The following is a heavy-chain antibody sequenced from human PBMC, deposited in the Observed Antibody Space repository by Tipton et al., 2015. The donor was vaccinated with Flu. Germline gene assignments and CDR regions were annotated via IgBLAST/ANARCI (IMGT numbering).Heavy chain of an antibody. Sequence: SLRLSCAASGFTFSTYWMTWIRQAPGKGLERVAVIKPDGSETHYLGSVKGRSTLSRDNAKNSVSLQMSNLRVEDTAVYYCVRAIAASGSFWGQGTLVTVSS. V-gene: IGHV3-7*04. CDR3: VRAIAASGSF. CDR1: GFTFSTYW. D-gene: IGHD3-10*01. CDR2: IKPDGSET. J-gene: IGHJ4*02.